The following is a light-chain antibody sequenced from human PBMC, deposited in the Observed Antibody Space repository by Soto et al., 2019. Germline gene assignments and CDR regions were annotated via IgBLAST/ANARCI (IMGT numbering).Light chain of an antibody. CDR3: SSYTSSSTLV. CDR1: SSDVGGYNY. CDR2: EVS. Sequence: QSALTQPASVSGSPGQSITISCTGTSSDVGGYNYVSWYQQHPGKAPKLMIYEVSNRPSGVSNRFSGSKSGNTASLTISGLQSEDEADYYFSSYTSSSTLVFGTGTKVTGL. J-gene: IGLJ1*01. V-gene: IGLV2-14*01.